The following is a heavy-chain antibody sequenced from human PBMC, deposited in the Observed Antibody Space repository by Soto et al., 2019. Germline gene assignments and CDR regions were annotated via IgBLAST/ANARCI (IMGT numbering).Heavy chain of an antibody. CDR3: ARGPWFDP. J-gene: IGHJ5*02. V-gene: IGHV4-34*01. CDR2: INHSGST. Sequence: SETLSLTCAVYGGSFSGYYWSWIRQPPGKGLEWIGEINHSGSTNYNPSLKSRVTISVDTSKNQFSLKLSSVTAADTAVYYCARGPWFDPWGQGTLVTVSS. CDR1: GGSFSGYY.